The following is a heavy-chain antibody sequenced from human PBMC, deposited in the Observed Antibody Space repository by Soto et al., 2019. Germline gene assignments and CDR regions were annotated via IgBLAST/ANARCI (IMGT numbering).Heavy chain of an antibody. CDR1: GYTFTDYY. Sequence: QVQMVQSGAEVKKPGDSVKVSCKASGYTFTDYYMHWVRQAPGQGFEWVGGINPESGNPKYVPKFQGRVSVTRDTSTNTAYMELNRLTSDDTAVYYCASEDCRNTNCLKGFDYWGQGTLVTVSS. D-gene: IGHD2-15*01. J-gene: IGHJ4*02. CDR2: INPESGNP. V-gene: IGHV1-2*02. CDR3: ASEDCRNTNCLKGFDY.